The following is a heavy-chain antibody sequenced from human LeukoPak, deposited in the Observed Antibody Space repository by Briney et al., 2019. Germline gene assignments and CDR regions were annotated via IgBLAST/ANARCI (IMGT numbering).Heavy chain of an antibody. CDR1: GYTFSSYG. D-gene: IGHD5-12*01. J-gene: IGHJ6*02. CDR3: ARVDSGYDSYYYGMDV. V-gene: IGHV1-18*01. Sequence: ASVKVSCKASGYTFSSYGISWVRQAPGQGLEWMGWISAYKGNTFYAQKVQGRVTMTTDTSTSTAYMELRSLRSDDTAVYYCARVDSGYDSYYYGMDVWGQGTTVTVSS. CDR2: ISAYKGNT.